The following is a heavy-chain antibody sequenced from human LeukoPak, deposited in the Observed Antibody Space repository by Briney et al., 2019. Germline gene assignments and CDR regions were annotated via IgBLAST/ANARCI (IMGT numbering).Heavy chain of an antibody. D-gene: IGHD5-18*01. CDR2: ISSSGSTI. CDR1: GFTFSDYY. V-gene: IGHV3-11*01. J-gene: IGHJ6*02. CDR3: ARVEYSYGPRRYYYGMDV. Sequence: GGSLRLSCAASGFTFSDYYMSWIRQAPGKGLEWVSYISSSGSTIYYADSVKGRFTISRDNAKNSLYLQMNSLRAEDTAVYYCARVEYSYGPRRYYYGMDVWGQGTTVTVSS.